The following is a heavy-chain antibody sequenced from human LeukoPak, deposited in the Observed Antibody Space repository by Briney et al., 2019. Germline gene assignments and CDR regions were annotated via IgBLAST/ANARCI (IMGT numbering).Heavy chain of an antibody. J-gene: IGHJ4*02. CDR2: IYYSGTT. Sequence: PSETLSLTCTVSGGSISSHYWSWFRQPPGKELEWIGYIYYSGTTDYNPSLKGRVTISLDTSRTQFSLKLDSVTAADTAVYYCARKRHDSSGYHFDYWGQGTQVTVSS. D-gene: IGHD3-22*01. V-gene: IGHV4-59*11. CDR3: ARKRHDSSGYHFDY. CDR1: GGSISSHY.